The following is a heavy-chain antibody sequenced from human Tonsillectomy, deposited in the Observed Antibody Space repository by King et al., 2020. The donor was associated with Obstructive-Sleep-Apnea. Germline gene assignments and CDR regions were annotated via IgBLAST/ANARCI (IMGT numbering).Heavy chain of an antibody. CDR1: WFSLTTSGVG. V-gene: IGHV2-5*02. CDR2: IYCDADK. Sequence: TLKESGPTLVKPTQTLTLTCTFSWFSLTTSGVGVGWIRHPPGKALVWFALIYCDADKNYSPSLKSRRPITKDTSNNQVVLTMTNIDPVDTATYYCAHRRVDYYDSSGFDCWGRGTLVTVTS. J-gene: IGHJ4*02. CDR3: AHRRVDYYDSSGFDC. D-gene: IGHD3-22*01.